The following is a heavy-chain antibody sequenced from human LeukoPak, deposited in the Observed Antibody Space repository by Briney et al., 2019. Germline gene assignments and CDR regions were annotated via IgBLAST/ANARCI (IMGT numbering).Heavy chain of an antibody. J-gene: IGHJ4*02. Sequence: SETLSLTCTVSGGSISSYYWSWIRQPPGKGLEWIASIYSTGTTYYNPSIKSRITIFVDTSKNQFSLKLNSVTATDTAVYYCARHYGPWGQGTLVTVSS. D-gene: IGHD3-16*01. CDR1: GGSISSYY. CDR3: ARHYGP. V-gene: IGHV4-59*05. CDR2: IYSTGTT.